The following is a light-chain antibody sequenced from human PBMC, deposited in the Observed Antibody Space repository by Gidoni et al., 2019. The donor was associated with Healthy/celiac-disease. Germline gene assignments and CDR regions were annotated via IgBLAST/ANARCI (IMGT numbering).Light chain of an antibody. CDR1: SSNIGAGYD. Sequence: QSVLTHPHSVSGAPGQRVTISCTGSSSNIGAGYDVPWYQQLPGTAPKLLIYGNSNRPSGVPDRFSGSKSGTSASLAITGLQAEDEADYYCQSYDSSLSGSGVFGGGTKLTVL. J-gene: IGLJ3*02. V-gene: IGLV1-40*01. CDR2: GNS. CDR3: QSYDSSLSGSGV.